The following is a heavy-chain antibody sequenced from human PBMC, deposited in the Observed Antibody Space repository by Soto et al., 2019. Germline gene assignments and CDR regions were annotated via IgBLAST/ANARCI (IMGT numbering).Heavy chain of an antibody. V-gene: IGHV3-49*04. J-gene: IGHJ4*02. CDR3: TRLPPHPRPVFDY. CDR1: GFSFGEYA. CDR2: IRSKRYGGTA. D-gene: IGHD6-19*01. Sequence: EAQLVESGGGLVKPGRSLRLSCTTSGFSFGEYAMSWVRQAPGKGLEWVGFIRSKRYGGTAEYAASVRGRISISRDDSKSIAYCEMNSLKAEHSAVYYCTRLPPHPRPVFDYWGQGTLVTVSS.